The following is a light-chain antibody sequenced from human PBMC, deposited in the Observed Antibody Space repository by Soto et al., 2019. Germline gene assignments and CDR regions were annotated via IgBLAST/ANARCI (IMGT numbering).Light chain of an antibody. CDR3: QHYNSYSEA. J-gene: IGKJ1*01. CDR2: KAS. Sequence: DIQMTQSPSTLSGSVGDRVTITCRASQTISSWLALYQQKPGTAPKLLIYKASILKSGVPSRFSGSGSGTEFTLTISSLQHDDFATYYCQHYNSYSEAFGQGTRWIS. CDR1: QTISSW. V-gene: IGKV1-5*03.